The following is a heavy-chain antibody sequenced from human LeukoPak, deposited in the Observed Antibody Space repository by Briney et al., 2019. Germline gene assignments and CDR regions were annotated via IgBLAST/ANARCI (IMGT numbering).Heavy chain of an antibody. D-gene: IGHD6-19*01. CDR3: ARALSVAAYYYYYMDV. J-gene: IGHJ6*03. V-gene: IGHV1-18*01. CDR2: ISAYNGNT. CDR1: GYTFTSYG. Sequence: ASVKVSCKASGYTFTSYGISWVRQAPGQGLEWMGWISAYNGNTNYAQKLQGRVTMTTDTSTSTAYMELRSLRSDDTAVYYCARALSVAAYYYYYMDVWGKGTTVTISS.